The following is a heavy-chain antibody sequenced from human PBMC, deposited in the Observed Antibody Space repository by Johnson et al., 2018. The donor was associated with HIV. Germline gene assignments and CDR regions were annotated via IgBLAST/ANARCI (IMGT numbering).Heavy chain of an antibody. Sequence: QVQLVESGGGLVQPGRSLRLSCAASGFTFNSYTMHWVRQAPGKGLEWVAVISYDGSNKYYADSVKGRFTISRDNSKNTLYLQMNSLRAEDTAVYYCARGRKTVTTVRPSAFDIWGQGTMVTVSS. CDR2: ISYDGSNK. CDR1: GFTFNSYT. J-gene: IGHJ3*02. D-gene: IGHD4-17*01. CDR3: ARGRKTVTTVRPSAFDI. V-gene: IGHV3-30-3*01.